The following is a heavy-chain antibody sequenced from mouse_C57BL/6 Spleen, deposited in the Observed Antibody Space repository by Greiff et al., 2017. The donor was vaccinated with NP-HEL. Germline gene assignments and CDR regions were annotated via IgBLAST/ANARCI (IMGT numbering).Heavy chain of an antibody. J-gene: IGHJ1*03. CDR3: ARQDITTVVATHFDV. Sequence: EVKLMESGGGLVQPGGSLKLSCAASGFTFSDYGMAWVRQAPRKGPEWVAFISNLAYSIYYADTVTGRFTISRENAKNTLYLEMSSLRSEDTAMYYCARQDITTVVATHFDVWGTGTTVTVSS. CDR1: GFTFSDYG. CDR2: ISNLAYSI. V-gene: IGHV5-15*01. D-gene: IGHD1-1*01.